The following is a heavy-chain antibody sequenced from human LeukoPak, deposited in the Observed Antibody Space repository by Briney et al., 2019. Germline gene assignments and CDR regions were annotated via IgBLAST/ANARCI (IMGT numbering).Heavy chain of an antibody. D-gene: IGHD3-16*01. V-gene: IGHV4-39*01. CDR2: IYYSGST. J-gene: IGHJ4*02. CDR1: GGSISSSSYY. Sequence: SETLSLTCTVSGGSISSSSYYWGWIRQPPGKGLEWIGSIYYSGSTYYNPSLKSRVTISVDTSKNQFSLKLSSVTAADTAVYYCALGDFDYWGQGTLVTVSS. CDR3: ALGDFDY.